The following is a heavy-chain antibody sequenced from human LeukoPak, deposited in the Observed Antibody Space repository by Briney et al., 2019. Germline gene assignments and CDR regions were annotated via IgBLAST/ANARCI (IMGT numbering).Heavy chain of an antibody. V-gene: IGHV3-23*01. CDR2: ISGSGGST. CDR3: AKVRYYYDSSGYSYFDY. D-gene: IGHD3-22*01. Sequence: GGSLRLSCAASGFTFSSYAMSWVRQAPGKGLEWVSAISGSGGSTYYADSVKGRFTISRDNSKNTLYLQMNSLRAEDTAVYYCAKVRYYYDSSGYSYFDYWGQGTLVTVS. J-gene: IGHJ4*02. CDR1: GFTFSSYA.